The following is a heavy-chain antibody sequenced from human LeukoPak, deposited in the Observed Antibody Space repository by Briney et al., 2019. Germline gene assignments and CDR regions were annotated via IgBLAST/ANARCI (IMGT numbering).Heavy chain of an antibody. CDR1: GGSFSGYY. CDR2: INHSGST. D-gene: IGHD3-9*01. CDR3: ARNDILTGYYGPGAFDI. V-gene: IGHV4-34*01. Sequence: SETLSLACAVYGGSFSGYYWSWIRQPPGKGLEWIGEINHSGSTNYNPSLKSRVTISVDTSKNQFSLKLSSVTAADTAVYYCARNDILTGYYGPGAFDIWGQGTMVTVSS. J-gene: IGHJ3*02.